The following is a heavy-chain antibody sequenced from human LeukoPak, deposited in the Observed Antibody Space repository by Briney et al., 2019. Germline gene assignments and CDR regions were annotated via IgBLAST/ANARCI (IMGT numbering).Heavy chain of an antibody. Sequence: GGSLRLSCAASGFTFSSYGMHWVRQAPGKGLEWVAFIRYDGSNKYYADSVKGRFTISRDNAKNSLYLQMNSLRAEDTAVYYCARGGEYSSSRIDYWGQGTLVTVSS. D-gene: IGHD6-6*01. J-gene: IGHJ4*02. CDR3: ARGGEYSSSRIDY. CDR1: GFTFSSYG. CDR2: IRYDGSNK. V-gene: IGHV3-30*02.